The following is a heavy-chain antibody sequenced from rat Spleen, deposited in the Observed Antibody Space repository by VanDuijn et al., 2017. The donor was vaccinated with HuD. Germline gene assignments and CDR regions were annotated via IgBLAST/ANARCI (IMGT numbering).Heavy chain of an antibody. CDR1: GFTFSNYG. CDR2: ISPSGGST. CDR3: ATDQGYSADY. D-gene: IGHD1-12*03. V-gene: IGHV5-19*01. J-gene: IGHJ2*01. Sequence: EVQLVESGGGLVQPGRSLKLSCAASGFTFSNYGMHWIRQAPTKGLEWVASISPSGGSTYYRDSVKGRFTISRDNAKSTLYLQMDSLRSEDTATYCCATDQGYSADYWGQGVMVTVSS.